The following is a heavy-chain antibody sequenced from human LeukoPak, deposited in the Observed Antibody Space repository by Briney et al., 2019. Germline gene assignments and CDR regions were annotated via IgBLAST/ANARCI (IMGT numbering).Heavy chain of an antibody. V-gene: IGHV3-23*01. D-gene: IGHD3-3*01. Sequence: GSLRLSCAASGFTFNNYAMSWVRQAPGKGLEWVSGISGSGDRTYYPDSVKGRFTISRDNSKNTLSLQMNSLRVDDTAVYYCAKEGPLCYDVWSGSDFDSWGQGTLVTVAS. CDR3: AKEGPLCYDVWSGSDFDS. CDR2: ISGSGDRT. J-gene: IGHJ4*02. CDR1: GFTFNNYA.